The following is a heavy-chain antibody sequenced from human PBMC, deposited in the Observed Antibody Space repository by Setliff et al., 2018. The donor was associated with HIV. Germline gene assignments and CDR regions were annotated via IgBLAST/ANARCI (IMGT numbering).Heavy chain of an antibody. CDR3: ARPRSGTYRGHYYYYMDV. CDR1: GGSISSYY. D-gene: IGHD3-10*01. Sequence: NPSETLSLTCTVSGGSISSYYWSWIRQPPGRGLEWIGYIYYSGSTNYSPSLKSRVTISVDTSKNQFSLKLSSVTVADTAVYYCARPRSGTYRGHYYYYMDVWGKGTTGTSP. CDR2: IYYSGST. V-gene: IGHV4-59*01. J-gene: IGHJ6*03.